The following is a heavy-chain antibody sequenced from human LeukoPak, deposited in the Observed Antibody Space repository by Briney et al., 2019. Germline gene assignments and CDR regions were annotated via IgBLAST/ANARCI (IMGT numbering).Heavy chain of an antibody. V-gene: IGHV3-21*01. Sequence: GGSLRLSCAASGFTFSSYSMNWVRQAPGKGLEWVSSISSSSSYIYYADSVKGRFTISRDNAKKSLFLHMNSLRVEDTAVYYCPRESEYTSSTNYYFDYWGQGTLVTVSS. D-gene: IGHD6-6*01. CDR1: GFTFSSYS. CDR3: PRESEYTSSTNYYFDY. J-gene: IGHJ4*02. CDR2: ISSSSSYI.